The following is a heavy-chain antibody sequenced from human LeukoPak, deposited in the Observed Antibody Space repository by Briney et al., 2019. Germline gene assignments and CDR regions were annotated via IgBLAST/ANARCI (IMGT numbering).Heavy chain of an antibody. CDR2: INPNSGDT. Sequence: GSVKVSCKASGYTFTGYYMHWVRQAPGQGLEWMGWINPNSGDTNYAQKFLGRVTMTRDTSISKAYMDLRRLKSDDTAVYFCARGPLEYCSGGSCYSGRNWFDPWGQGTLVTVSS. CDR3: ARGPLEYCSGGSCYSGRNWFDP. J-gene: IGHJ5*02. CDR1: GYTFTGYY. D-gene: IGHD2-15*01. V-gene: IGHV1-2*02.